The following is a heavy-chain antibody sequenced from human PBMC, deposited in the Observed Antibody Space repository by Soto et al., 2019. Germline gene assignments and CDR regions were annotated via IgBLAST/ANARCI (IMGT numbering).Heavy chain of an antibody. CDR1: GFTFTSSA. CDR2: IVVGSGNT. Sequence: QMPLVQSGPEVKKPGTSVKVSCKASGFTFTSSAVQWVRQARGQRLEWIGWIVVGSGNTNYAQKFQERVTITRDMSTSTAYMELSSLRSEDTAVYYCAAASPYYYYGMDVWGQGTTVTVSS. J-gene: IGHJ6*02. CDR3: AAASPYYYYGMDV. V-gene: IGHV1-58*01.